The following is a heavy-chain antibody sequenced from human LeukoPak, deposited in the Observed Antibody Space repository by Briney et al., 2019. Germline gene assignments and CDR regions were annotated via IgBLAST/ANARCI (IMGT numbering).Heavy chain of an antibody. V-gene: IGHV4-38-2*02. Sequence: SETLSLTCTVSGYSISSGYYWGWIRQPPGKGLEWIGSIYHSGSTYYNPSLKSRVTISVDTSKNQFSLKLSSVTAADTAVYYCAREHTVVVPAAMLYWGQGTLVTVSS. CDR3: AREHTVVVPAAMLY. CDR2: IYHSGST. CDR1: GYSISSGYY. J-gene: IGHJ4*02. D-gene: IGHD2-2*01.